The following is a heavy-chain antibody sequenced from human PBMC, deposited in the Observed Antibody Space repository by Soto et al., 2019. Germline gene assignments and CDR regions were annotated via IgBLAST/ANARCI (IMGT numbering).Heavy chain of an antibody. CDR1: GGSVSSGSYY. J-gene: IGHJ5*02. V-gene: IGHV4-61*01. CDR3: ARSATTYVGREEWFDP. CDR2: IYYSGST. Sequence: QVQLQESGPGLVKPSETLSLTCTVSGGSVSSGSYYWSWIRQPPGKGLEWIGYIYYSGSTNYNPSIKSRVTISVDTSKTQFSLKLSSVTAADTAVYYCARSATTYVGREEWFDPWGQGTLVTVSS. D-gene: IGHD3-10*01.